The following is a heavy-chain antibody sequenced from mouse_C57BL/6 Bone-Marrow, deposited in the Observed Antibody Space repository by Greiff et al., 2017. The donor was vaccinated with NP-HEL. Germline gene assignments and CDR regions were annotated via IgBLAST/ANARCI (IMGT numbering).Heavy chain of an antibody. V-gene: IGHV1-81*01. CDR1: GYTFTSYG. D-gene: IGHD2-1*01. CDR3: ARLGGIYYPIRGYFDY. CDR2: IYPRSGNT. J-gene: IGHJ2*01. Sequence: VQVVESGAELARPGASVKLSCKASGYTFTSYGISWVKQSTGQGLEWIGEIYPRSGNTYYNEKFKGKATLTADKSSSTAYMELRSLTSEDSAVYFCARLGGIYYPIRGYFDYWGQGTTLTVSS.